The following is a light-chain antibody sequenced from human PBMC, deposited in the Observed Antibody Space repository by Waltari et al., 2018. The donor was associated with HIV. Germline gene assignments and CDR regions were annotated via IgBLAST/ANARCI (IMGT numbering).Light chain of an antibody. CDR3: AFYISAHTHYV. V-gene: IGLV2-18*01. Sequence: QSALTQVTSVSGSPGPSVTISCTDSSSDFSSSERVSWYQPSPGTAPKPVIYDVTHRPSGVPDRFSGYKFESTASLTISGLQAEDEAVYYCAFYISAHTHYVFGSGTRVTVL. CDR2: DVT. J-gene: IGLJ1*01. CDR1: SSDFSSSER.